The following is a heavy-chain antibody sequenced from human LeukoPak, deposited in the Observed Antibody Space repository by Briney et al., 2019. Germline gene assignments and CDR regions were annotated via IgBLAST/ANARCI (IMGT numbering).Heavy chain of an antibody. CDR3: ARLENWAFDY. CDR2: TYYRSKWST. Sequence: SQTLSLTCAISGDSVSSNSAAWNWIRQSPSGGLEWLGRTYYRSKWSTDYAVSVKSRITINPDTSKNQFSLQLNSVTPEDTAVYYCARLENWAFDYRGQGALITVSS. D-gene: IGHD3-3*01. CDR1: GDSVSSNSAA. V-gene: IGHV6-1*01. J-gene: IGHJ4*02.